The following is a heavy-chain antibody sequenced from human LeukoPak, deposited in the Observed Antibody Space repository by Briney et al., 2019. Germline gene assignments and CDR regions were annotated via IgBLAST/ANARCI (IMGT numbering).Heavy chain of an antibody. Sequence: HPGGSLRLSCATSAFTFRSYGMHWVRQAPDKGLEGVATIRYDESNKYYADSVKGRFTISRDNSKNTLYLQVNSLRVEDTAVYYCVKDQREAYRSGWSRDFDYWGQGTLVTVSS. V-gene: IGHV3-30*02. J-gene: IGHJ4*02. CDR2: IRYDESNK. CDR1: AFTFRSYG. CDR3: VKDQREAYRSGWSRDFDY. D-gene: IGHD6-19*01.